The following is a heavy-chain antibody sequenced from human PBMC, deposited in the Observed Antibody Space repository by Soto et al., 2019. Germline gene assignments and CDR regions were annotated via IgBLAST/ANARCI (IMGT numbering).Heavy chain of an antibody. CDR2: MNPNSGNT. V-gene: IGHV1-8*01. CDR1: GYTLTELS. CDR3: ARGRHGYDLYWFDP. Sequence: ASVKVSCKVSGYTLTELSMHWVRQATGQGLEWMGWMNPNSGNTGYAQKFQGRVTMTRNTSISTAYMELSSLRSEDTAVYYCARGRHGYDLYWFDPWGQGTLVTVSS. D-gene: IGHD5-12*01. J-gene: IGHJ5*02.